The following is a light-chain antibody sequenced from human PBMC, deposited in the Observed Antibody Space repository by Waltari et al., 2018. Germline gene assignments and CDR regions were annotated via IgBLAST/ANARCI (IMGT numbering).Light chain of an antibody. CDR1: SSYVGNYNL. CDR3: CSYVGLGTYV. V-gene: IGLV2-23*02. CDR2: EVT. J-gene: IGLJ1*01. Sequence: QSGLAPPASASGSPGPSITITCTGTSSYVGNYNLVSWYQQRPGKAPTLLIYEVTKRAPGTSDRFSASKSGNTASLSISGLQAQEDEADYYCCSYVGLGTYVFGTGTKVTV.